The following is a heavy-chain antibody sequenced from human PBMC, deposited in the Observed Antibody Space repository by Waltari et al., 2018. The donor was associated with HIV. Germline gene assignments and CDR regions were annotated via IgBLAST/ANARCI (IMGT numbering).Heavy chain of an antibody. CDR2: IVVGSGNT. CDR1: GFTFTSPA. CDR3: AAGTSYDFWSGYYTFDY. Sequence: QMQLVQSGPEVKKPGTSVKVSCKASGFTFTSPAMQWVRQARGQRLEWIGWIVVGSGNTNYAQKFQERVTITRDMSTSTAYMELSSLRSEDTAVYYCAAGTSYDFWSGYYTFDYWGQGTLVTVSS. D-gene: IGHD3-3*01. J-gene: IGHJ4*02. V-gene: IGHV1-58*02.